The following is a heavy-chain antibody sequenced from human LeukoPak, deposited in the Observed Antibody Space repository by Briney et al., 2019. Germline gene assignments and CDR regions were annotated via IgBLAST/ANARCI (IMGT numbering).Heavy chain of an antibody. D-gene: IGHD3-3*01. V-gene: IGHV3-20*04. J-gene: IGHJ2*01. Sequence: RPGGSLRLSCAASGFIFDDYGMSWVRQAPGKGLEWVSGINWNGGGTGYADSVKGRFTISRDNAKNSLYLQMNSLRAEDTAVSYCARGAYYDFWSGYSDGRYFDLWGRGTLVTVSS. CDR2: INWNGGGT. CDR3: ARGAYYDFWSGYSDGRYFDL. CDR1: GFIFDDYG.